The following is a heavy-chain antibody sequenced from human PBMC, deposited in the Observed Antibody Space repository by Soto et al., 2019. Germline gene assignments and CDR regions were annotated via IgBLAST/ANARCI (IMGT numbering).Heavy chain of an antibody. V-gene: IGHV5-51*01. Sequence: GESLKISCQGSGCNFTNYWTAWVRQVPGKGLEWMGIIYPGASAPNYSPSFQGQVTISADKSISTAYLQWNSLKASDTAMYYCARAAYYLDSWGQGTLVTVSS. CDR2: IYPGASAP. CDR3: ARAAYYLDS. D-gene: IGHD1-26*01. CDR1: GCNFTNYW. J-gene: IGHJ4*02.